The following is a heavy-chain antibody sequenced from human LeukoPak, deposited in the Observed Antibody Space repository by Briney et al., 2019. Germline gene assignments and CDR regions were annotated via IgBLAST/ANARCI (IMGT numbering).Heavy chain of an antibody. CDR3: TRVGGSSSPFNY. D-gene: IGHD6-6*01. CDR1: GGSISSYY. CDR2: IYYSGST. J-gene: IGHJ4*02. V-gene: IGHV4-59*01. Sequence: PSGTLSLTCTVSGGSISSYYWSWIRQPPGKGLEWIGYIYYSGSTNYNPSLKSRVTISVDTSKNQFSLKLSSVTAADTAVYYCTRVGGSSSPFNYWGQGALVTVSS.